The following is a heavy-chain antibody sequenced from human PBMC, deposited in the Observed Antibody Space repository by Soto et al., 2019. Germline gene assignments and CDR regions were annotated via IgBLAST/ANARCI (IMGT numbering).Heavy chain of an antibody. Sequence: QVQLVESGGGVVQPGRSLRLSCAASGFTFSDYGMHWVRQAPGKGLEWVAVIWYDGSNKYYADSVKGRFTISRDNSKNTLYLQINSLRAEDTAVYYCAREAVSTDAFDIWGQGTMVTDSS. CDR2: IWYDGSNK. V-gene: IGHV3-33*01. CDR3: AREAVSTDAFDI. J-gene: IGHJ3*02. D-gene: IGHD6-19*01. CDR1: GFTFSDYG.